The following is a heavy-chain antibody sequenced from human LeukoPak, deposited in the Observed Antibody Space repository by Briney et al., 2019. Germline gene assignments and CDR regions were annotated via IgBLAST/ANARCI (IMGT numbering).Heavy chain of an antibody. CDR3: ARYCSGASCYLGLDY. CDR2: ISGSAGST. J-gene: IGHJ4*02. CDR1: GLTFNNYF. D-gene: IGHD2-2*01. V-gene: IGHV3-23*01. Sequence: PGGPLSLSCAACGLTFNNYFTPGVRQAPGKGVEGVSTISGSAGSTYYADFVKGLFTISRDNSRTTLYLQMNSLRADDTAVYYCARYCSGASCYLGLDYWGQGTLVTVSS.